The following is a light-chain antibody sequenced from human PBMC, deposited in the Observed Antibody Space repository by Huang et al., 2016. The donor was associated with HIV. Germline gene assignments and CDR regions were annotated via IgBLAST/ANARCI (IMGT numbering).Light chain of an antibody. CDR3: QQSYSTPLT. V-gene: IGKV1-39*01. CDR1: QTIRNY. CDR2: TTS. J-gene: IGKJ4*01. Sequence: IQMTQSPSSLSASVGDRVTITCRASQTIRNYLNWYQQKPGKAPNLLSFTTSRLEGGVPPRFSGGGSGTEFTLTINSLQPEDFATYYCQQSYSTPLTFGGGTKVEIK.